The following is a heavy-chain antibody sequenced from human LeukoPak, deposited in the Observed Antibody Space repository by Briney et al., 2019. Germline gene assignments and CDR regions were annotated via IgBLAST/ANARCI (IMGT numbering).Heavy chain of an antibody. J-gene: IGHJ5*02. V-gene: IGHV4-4*07. CDR3: ARERRITMIVVVPGWFDP. Sequence: SETLSLTCTVSGGSISSYYWSWIRQPAGKGLEWIGRIYTSGSTNYNPSLKSRVTMSVDTSKNQFSLKLSSVTAADTAVYYCARERRITMIVVVPGWFDPWGQGTPVTVSS. CDR1: GGSISSYY. CDR2: IYTSGST. D-gene: IGHD3-22*01.